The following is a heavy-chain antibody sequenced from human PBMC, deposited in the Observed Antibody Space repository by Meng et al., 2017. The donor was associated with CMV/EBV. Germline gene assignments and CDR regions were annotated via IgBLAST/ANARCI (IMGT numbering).Heavy chain of an antibody. J-gene: IGHJ4*02. CDR3: ARARLTMVVTPY. D-gene: IGHD4-23*01. Sequence: CKASGYTFNGYYMHWVRQAPGQGLEWMGWINPNSGGTNYAQKFQGRVTMTRDTSISTAYMELSRLRSNDTAVYYCARARLTMVVTPYWGQGTLVTVSS. CDR2: INPNSGGT. CDR1: GYTFNGYY. V-gene: IGHV1-2*02.